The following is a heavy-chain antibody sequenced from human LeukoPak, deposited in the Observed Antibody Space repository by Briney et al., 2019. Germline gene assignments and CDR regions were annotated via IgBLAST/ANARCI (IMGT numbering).Heavy chain of an antibody. CDR2: INAGNGNT. D-gene: IGHD6-19*01. CDR1: GYTLPSYP. Sequence: ASVKVSCKASGYTLPSYPLHWVRQAPGQRLEWMGWINAGNGNTKYSQKFQGRVTITRDTSASTAYMELSSLRSEDTAVYYCARGLSSGWYSYWGQGTLVTVSS. J-gene: IGHJ4*02. V-gene: IGHV1-3*01. CDR3: ARGLSSGWYSY.